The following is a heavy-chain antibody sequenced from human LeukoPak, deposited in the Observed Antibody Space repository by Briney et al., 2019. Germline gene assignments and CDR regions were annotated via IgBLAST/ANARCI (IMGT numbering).Heavy chain of an antibody. J-gene: IGHJ4*02. CDR1: GFTFSDYY. V-gene: IGHV3-11*05. Sequence: GGALRLSCAASGFTFSDYYMSWIRQAPGKGREWGSYISSSRSDTDYADSVKGRFTISREKAKKSLYLQMNSLRAEDTAVYYCAREGYCSGGSCPDYWGQGSLVTVSS. CDR2: ISSSRSDT. CDR3: AREGYCSGGSCPDY. D-gene: IGHD2-15*01.